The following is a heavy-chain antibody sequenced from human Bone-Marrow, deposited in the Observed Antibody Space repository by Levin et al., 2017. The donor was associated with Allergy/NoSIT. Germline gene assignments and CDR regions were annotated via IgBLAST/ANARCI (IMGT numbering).Heavy chain of an antibody. J-gene: IGHJ4*02. CDR3: EHRRSYFDSNYYPHQFHY. D-gene: IGHD3-22*01. CDR2: IYWDDDK. V-gene: IGHV2-5*02. CDR1: GISLTTTGVG. Sequence: VSGPTLVKPTQTLTLTCTISGISLTTTGVGVGWIRQTPGKALEWLALIYWDDDKRFNPSLKTRLTITRDPSKNQVVLMMTDVDPVDTATYYCEHRRSYFDSNYYPHQFHYWGQGILVTVSS.